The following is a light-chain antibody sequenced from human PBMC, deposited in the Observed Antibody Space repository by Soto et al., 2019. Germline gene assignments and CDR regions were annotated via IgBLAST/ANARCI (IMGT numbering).Light chain of an antibody. J-gene: IGLJ2*01. CDR1: SGHSRYA. CDR2: LNSDGSH. V-gene: IGLV4-69*01. Sequence: QPVLTQSPSASASLGASVKLTCTLSSGHSRYAIAWHQQQPKKGPRYLMKLNSDGSHSKGDGIPDRFSGSSSGAERYLTISSLQSEDEADYYCQTWDTGTVVFGGGTKVTVL. CDR3: QTWDTGTVV.